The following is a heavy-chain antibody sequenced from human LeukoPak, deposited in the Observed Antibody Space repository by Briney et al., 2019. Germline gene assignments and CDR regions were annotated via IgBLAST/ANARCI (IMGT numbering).Heavy chain of an antibody. Sequence: GASVKVSCKASGGTFSSYAISWVRQALGQGLEWMGGIIPIFGTANYAQKFQGRVTITADESTSTAYMELSSLRSEGTAVYYCAITTVDTAMVFDPWGQGTLVTVSS. J-gene: IGHJ5*02. V-gene: IGHV1-69*13. CDR3: AITTVDTAMVFDP. D-gene: IGHD5-18*01. CDR1: GGTFSSYA. CDR2: IIPIFGTA.